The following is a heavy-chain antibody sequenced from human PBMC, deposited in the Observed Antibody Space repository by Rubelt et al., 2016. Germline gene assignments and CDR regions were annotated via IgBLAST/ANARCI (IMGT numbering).Heavy chain of an antibody. V-gene: IGHV4-39*01. CDR3: ARQGGDFWRGYLIIGGY. J-gene: IGHJ4*02. Sequence: QLQLQASRPGLVKPSETLSLTCTVPGGSISSSSYYWGWIRQPPGKGLEWIGSIYYSGSTYYNPSLKSRVAMSVDTSKKQCSLKLSSVTAADTAVYYCARQGGDFWRGYLIIGGYWGQGTLVTVSS. CDR1: GGSISSSSYY. D-gene: IGHD3-3*01. CDR2: IYYSGST.